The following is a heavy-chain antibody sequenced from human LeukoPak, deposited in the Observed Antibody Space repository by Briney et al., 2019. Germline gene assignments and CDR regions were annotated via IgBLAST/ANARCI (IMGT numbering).Heavy chain of an antibody. CDR2: INHSGST. D-gene: IGHD5-12*01. CDR1: GGSFSGYY. CDR3: ARARIVAGTDY. V-gene: IGHV4-34*01. Sequence: PSETLSLTCAVYGGSFSGYYWSWIRQPPGKGLEWIGEINHSGSTNYNPSLKSRVTISVDTSKNQFSLKLSSVTAADTAVYYCARARIVAGTDYWGQGTLVTVSS. J-gene: IGHJ4*02.